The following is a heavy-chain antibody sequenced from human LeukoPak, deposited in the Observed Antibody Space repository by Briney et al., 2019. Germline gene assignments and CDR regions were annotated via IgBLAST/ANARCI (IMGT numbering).Heavy chain of an antibody. J-gene: IGHJ4*02. V-gene: IGHV3-43*02. Sequence: GGSLRLSCAASGFTFDDYAMHWVRQAPGKGLEWVSLISGDGGSTYYADSVKGRFTISRDNSKNSLYLQMSSLRTEDTALYYCAKDSQSTDMVRGPMGGYWGQGTLVTVSS. D-gene: IGHD3-10*01. CDR3: AKDSQSTDMVRGPMGGY. CDR1: GFTFDDYA. CDR2: ISGDGGST.